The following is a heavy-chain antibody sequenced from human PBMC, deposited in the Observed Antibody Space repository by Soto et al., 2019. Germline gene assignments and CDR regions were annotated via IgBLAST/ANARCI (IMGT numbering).Heavy chain of an antibody. V-gene: IGHV5-51*01. CDR3: ARLYRSSSYFVVS. Sequence: GEVQKIHYRGSGCNFTNHWIGWVRQMPGKGLEWMAIIYPGDSDTRYSPSFQAQVTISADKSISTAYLQWSSLMASDTAMYYCARLYRSSSYFVVSWGQGTLVTVSS. D-gene: IGHD6-13*01. J-gene: IGHJ4*02. CDR2: IYPGDSDT. CDR1: GCNFTNHW.